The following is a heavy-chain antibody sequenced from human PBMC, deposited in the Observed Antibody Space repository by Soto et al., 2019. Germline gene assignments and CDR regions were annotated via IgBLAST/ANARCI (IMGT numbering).Heavy chain of an antibody. D-gene: IGHD3-9*01. CDR1: GGTFSSYA. CDR2: IIPIFGTA. CDR3: ASESRGYDILTGYSPFDY. V-gene: IGHV1-69*13. Sequence: SVKVSCKASGGTFSSYAISWVRQAPGQGLEWMGGIIPIFGTADYAQKFQGRVTITADESTSTAYMELSSLRSEDTAVYYCASESRGYDILTGYSPFDYWGPGTLLTVYS. J-gene: IGHJ4*02.